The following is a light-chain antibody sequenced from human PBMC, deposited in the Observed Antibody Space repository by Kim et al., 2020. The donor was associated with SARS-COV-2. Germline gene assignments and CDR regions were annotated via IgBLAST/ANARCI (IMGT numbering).Light chain of an antibody. CDR3: QKYNIAPCT. CDR1: QDISNY. CDR2: DAS. Sequence: ASVGDRVTITCRASQDISNYLDWYQQKPGKGPKLLIYDASTWHAGVPSRFSGSGSGADFTLTISSLQPEDVATYYCQKYNIAPCTFGQGTKVDIK. V-gene: IGKV1-27*01. J-gene: IGKJ1*01.